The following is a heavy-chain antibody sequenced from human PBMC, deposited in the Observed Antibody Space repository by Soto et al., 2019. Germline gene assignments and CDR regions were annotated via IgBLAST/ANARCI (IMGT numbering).Heavy chain of an antibody. CDR3: ARIQISAAAGTEGSYFDY. Sequence: SGPTLVNPTQTLTLTYTFSGFSLSTSGMCVSWIRQPPVKALEWLALIDWDDDKYYSTSLKTRLTISKDTSKNQVVLTMTNMDPVDTATYYCARIQISAAAGTEGSYFDYWGQGTLVTVSS. CDR1: GFSLSTSGMC. J-gene: IGHJ4*02. V-gene: IGHV2-70*01. D-gene: IGHD6-13*01. CDR2: IDWDDDK.